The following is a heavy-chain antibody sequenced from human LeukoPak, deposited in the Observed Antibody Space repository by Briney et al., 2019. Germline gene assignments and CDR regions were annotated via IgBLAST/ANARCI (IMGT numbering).Heavy chain of an antibody. V-gene: IGHV4-38-2*02. CDR1: DYSISSGYF. D-gene: IGHD3-22*01. Sequence: PSETLSLTCSVSDYSISSGYFWGWIRQPPGKGLEWIGSIYHSGSTYYNPSLKSRVTISVDTSKNQFSLRLNSVTAADTAVYYCARSSTGYRRARDAFDIWGQGTMVTVSS. CDR2: IYHSGST. CDR3: ARSSTGYRRARDAFDI. J-gene: IGHJ3*02.